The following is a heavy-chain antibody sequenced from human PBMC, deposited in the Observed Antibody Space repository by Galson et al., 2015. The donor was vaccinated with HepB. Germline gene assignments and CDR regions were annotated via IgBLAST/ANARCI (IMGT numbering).Heavy chain of an antibody. J-gene: IGHJ3*02. CDR3: ATRQDYSGHDWRRTTFNI. V-gene: IGHV1-69*04. CDR1: GGTFSSYA. CDR2: IIPILGKP. Sequence: SVKVSCKASGGTFSSYAINWVRQAPGQGLEWMGRIIPILGKPNYAQNFQGRVTITADKSTSTAYMELSSLRSEDTAVYYCATRQDYSGHDWRRTTFNIWGQGTVVTVSS. D-gene: IGHD5-12*01.